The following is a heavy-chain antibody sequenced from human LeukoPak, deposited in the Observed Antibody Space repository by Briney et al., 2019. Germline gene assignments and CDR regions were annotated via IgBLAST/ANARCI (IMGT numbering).Heavy chain of an antibody. CDR2: INPNSGGT. D-gene: IGHD2-2*01. Sequence: ASVKVSCKASGYTFTGYYMHWVRQAPGQGLEWMGWINPNSGGTNYAQKFQGRVTMTRDTSISTAYMELGRLGSDDTAVYYCARARGSNAFDIWGQGTMVTVSS. CDR3: ARARGSNAFDI. J-gene: IGHJ3*02. CDR1: GYTFTGYY. V-gene: IGHV1-2*02.